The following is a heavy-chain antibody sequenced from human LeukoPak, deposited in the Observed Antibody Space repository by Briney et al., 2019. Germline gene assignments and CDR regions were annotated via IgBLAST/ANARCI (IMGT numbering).Heavy chain of an antibody. CDR2: INPSGGST. CDR1: GYTFTSYY. J-gene: IGHJ5*02. D-gene: IGHD2-15*01. V-gene: IGHV1-46*01. CDR3: ARGSSGYCSGGSCYRRYNWFDP. Sequence: ASVKVSCTASGYTFTSYYMHWVRQAPGQGLEWMGIINPSGGSTSYAQKFQGRVTMTRDMSTSTVYMELSSLRSEDTAVYYCARGSSGYCSGGSCYRRYNWFDPWGQGTLVTVSS.